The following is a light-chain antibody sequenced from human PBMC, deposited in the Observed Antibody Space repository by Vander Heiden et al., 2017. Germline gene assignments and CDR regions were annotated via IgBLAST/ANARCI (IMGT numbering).Light chain of an antibody. CDR2: RNN. Sequence: QSVLPQPPPASRTPRQRVSISCSLSRSNIGSSYVSWYQLHSATAPKLLIYRNNQRPSVGPDRFAGSKSGTAAPLAINGLRAEDEADYSCGAWDDSLSGSVFGGGTKVTVL. CDR1: RSNIGSSY. J-gene: IGLJ2*01. V-gene: IGLV1-47*01. CDR3: GAWDDSLSGSV.